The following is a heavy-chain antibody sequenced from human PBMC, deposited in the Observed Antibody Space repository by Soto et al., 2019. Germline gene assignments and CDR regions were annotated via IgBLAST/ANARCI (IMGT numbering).Heavy chain of an antibody. D-gene: IGHD3-10*01. CDR1: GFTFSDHY. CDR3: TVCGSWNDFGAA. Sequence: EVQLVESGGGLVQPGGSLRLSCAASGFTFSDHYMDWVRQAPGKGLEWVGRSKNKADSYTTEYAASVKGRFTISRDGSKNSLFLQMNSLKTEDTAVYYCTVCGSWNDFGAAWGQGILVTVSS. CDR2: SKNKADSYTT. J-gene: IGHJ4*02. V-gene: IGHV3-72*01.